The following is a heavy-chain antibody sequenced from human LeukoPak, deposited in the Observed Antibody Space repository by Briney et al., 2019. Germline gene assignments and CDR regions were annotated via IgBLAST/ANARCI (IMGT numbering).Heavy chain of an antibody. V-gene: IGHV4-38-2*01. D-gene: IGHD5-18*01. CDR1: GFTVSSNY. J-gene: IGHJ4*02. CDR3: ARVVAGYSYGQYYFDY. CDR2: IYHSGST. Sequence: GSLRLSCAASGFTVSSNYMSWVRQAPGKGLEWIGSIYHSGSTYYNPSLKSRVTISVDTSKNQFSLKLSSVTAADTAVYYCARVVAGYSYGQYYFDYWGQGTLVTVSS.